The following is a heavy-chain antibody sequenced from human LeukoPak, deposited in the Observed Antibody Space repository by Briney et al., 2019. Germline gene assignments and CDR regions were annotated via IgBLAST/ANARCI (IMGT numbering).Heavy chain of an antibody. V-gene: IGHV3-7*01. CDR2: IKPDGNEK. CDR1: GFTFSYYW. Sequence: GGSLRLSCAASGFTFSYYWMNWVRQAPGKGLEWVANIKPDGNEKYYVDSVKGRFTISRDNAKNSLCLQMNSLRAEDTAVYYCASSRGFDYWGQGTLVTVSS. CDR3: ASSRGFDY. J-gene: IGHJ4*02.